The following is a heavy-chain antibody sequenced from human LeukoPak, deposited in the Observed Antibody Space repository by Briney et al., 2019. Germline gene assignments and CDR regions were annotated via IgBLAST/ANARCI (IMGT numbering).Heavy chain of an antibody. CDR2: INAGNGNT. Sequence: ASVKVSCKASGYTFTGYYMHWVRQAPGQRLEWMGWINAGNGNTKYSQEFQGRVTITRDTSASTAYMELSSLRSEDMAVYYCARGNYYDSSGYPYYFDYWGQGTLVTVSS. J-gene: IGHJ4*02. CDR1: GYTFTGYY. D-gene: IGHD3-22*01. V-gene: IGHV1-3*03. CDR3: ARGNYYDSSGYPYYFDY.